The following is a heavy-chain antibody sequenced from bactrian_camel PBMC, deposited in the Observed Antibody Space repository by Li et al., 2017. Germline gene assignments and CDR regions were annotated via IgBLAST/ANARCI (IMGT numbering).Heavy chain of an antibody. CDR3: AADPPSSWNSEPCQIYEYFY. V-gene: IGHV3S55*01. J-gene: IGHJ4*01. CDR1: EDTSGPYC. Sequence: HVQLVESGGGSVQTGGSLRLSCAVSEDTSGPYCMGWFRQAPGKEREGVATVAPSGKTYYADSVKGRFTIAQDKAKATLYLEMDSLQVEDTAMYYCAADPPSSWNSEPCQIYEYFYWGQGTQVTVS. CDR2: VAPSGKT. D-gene: IGHD2*01.